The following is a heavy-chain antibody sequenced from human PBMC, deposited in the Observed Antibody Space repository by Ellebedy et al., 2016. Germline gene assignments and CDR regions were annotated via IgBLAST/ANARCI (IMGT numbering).Heavy chain of an antibody. Sequence: GGSLRLSCAASGFTFSKYAMSWVRQAPGKGLEWVSGISGSGVTAYNADSVKGRFNISRDNSKNMMYLHMNSLRVDDTGVYYCAKRSQFSSISCFDYWGQGTLVTVST. CDR2: ISGSGVTA. CDR3: AKRSQFSSISCFDY. V-gene: IGHV3-23*01. CDR1: GFTFSKYA. J-gene: IGHJ4*02. D-gene: IGHD6-13*01.